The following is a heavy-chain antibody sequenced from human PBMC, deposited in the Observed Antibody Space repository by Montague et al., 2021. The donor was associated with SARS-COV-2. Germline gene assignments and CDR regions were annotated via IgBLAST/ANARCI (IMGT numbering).Heavy chain of an antibody. D-gene: IGHD1-1*01. CDR2: ISWNSGRI. CDR1: GFTFDDYA. CDR3: VRDLGWNEDY. V-gene: IGHV3-9*01. J-gene: IGHJ4*02. Sequence: SMSLSCAASGFTFDDYALHWVRQVPGKGLEWVPGISWNSGRIGYVDSVRGRFTISRDNAKNTVYLQMSSLRVEDTAVYYCVRDLGWNEDYWGQGTLVTVSS.